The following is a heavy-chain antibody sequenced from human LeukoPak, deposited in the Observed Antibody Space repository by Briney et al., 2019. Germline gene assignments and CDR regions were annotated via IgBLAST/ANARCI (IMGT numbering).Heavy chain of an antibody. Sequence: VASVKVSCKVSGYTLTELSMHWVRQDPGKGLEWMGGFDPEDGETIYAQKFQGRVTMTEDTSTDTAYMELSSLRSEDTAVYYCASIQSNKTGGWFDPWGQGTLVTVSS. CDR2: FDPEDGET. D-gene: IGHD4-11*01. J-gene: IGHJ5*02. CDR3: ASIQSNKTGGWFDP. V-gene: IGHV1-24*01. CDR1: GYTLTELS.